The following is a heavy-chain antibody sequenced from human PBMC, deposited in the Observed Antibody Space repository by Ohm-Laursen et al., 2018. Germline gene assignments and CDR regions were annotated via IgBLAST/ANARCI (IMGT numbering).Heavy chain of an antibody. CDR3: AYRRGDCRSTRCYINRRFDP. J-gene: IGHJ5*02. D-gene: IGHD2-2*02. CDR1: GFSLSTSGVS. CDR2: IYWNDDK. V-gene: IGHV2-5*01. Sequence: TQTLTLTYTFSGFSLSTSGVSVDWIRQPPGKALEWLALIYWNDDKRYSPSLKSRITITKDTSKNQVVLTMTNMDPVDTATYYCAYRRGDCRSTRCYINRRFDPWSQGTLVTVSS.